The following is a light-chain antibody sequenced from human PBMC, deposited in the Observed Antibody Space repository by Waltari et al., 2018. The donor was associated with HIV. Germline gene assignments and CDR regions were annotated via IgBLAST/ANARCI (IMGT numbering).Light chain of an antibody. CDR2: ASS. V-gene: IGKV3-20*01. Sequence: NFLTQSPRTLSFSPGESVTLPCRTSQTIDVHFLAWYKLKGGPAPRLLFYASSARAPGITDRFSATGSDTGSATDFTLLLDRLEPEDFATYSGLMYGDSRRWTFGPGTKV. CDR3: LMYGDSRRWT. J-gene: IGKJ1*01. CDR1: QTIDVHF.